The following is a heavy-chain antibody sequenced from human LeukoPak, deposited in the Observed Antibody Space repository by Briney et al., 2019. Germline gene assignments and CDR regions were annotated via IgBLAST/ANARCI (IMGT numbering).Heavy chain of an antibody. J-gene: IGHJ4*02. CDR1: GFTFSSYA. Sequence: GGSLRLSCAASGFTFSSYAMPWVRQAPGKGLEYVSAISSNGGSTYYANSVKGRFTISRDNSKNALYLQMGSLRAEDMAVYYCARSGFCSGGSCYGLGPDYWGQGTLVTASS. CDR2: ISSNGGST. V-gene: IGHV3-64*01. CDR3: ARSGFCSGGSCYGLGPDY. D-gene: IGHD2-15*01.